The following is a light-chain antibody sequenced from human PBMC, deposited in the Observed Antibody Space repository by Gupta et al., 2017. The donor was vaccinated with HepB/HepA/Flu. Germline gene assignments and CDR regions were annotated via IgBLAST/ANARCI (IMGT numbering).Light chain of an antibody. CDR3: QQRDITPIT. CDR1: QSIGKY. Sequence: DIQMTQSPSSLSASVGDRVTITCRASQSIGKYLYWYQQKPGKAPKMLIKAASSLQSGVPPRFSGSGSGADFSLTISRLQPEDFATYYCQQRDITPITFGQGTRLEIK. CDR2: AAS. V-gene: IGKV1-39*01. J-gene: IGKJ5*01.